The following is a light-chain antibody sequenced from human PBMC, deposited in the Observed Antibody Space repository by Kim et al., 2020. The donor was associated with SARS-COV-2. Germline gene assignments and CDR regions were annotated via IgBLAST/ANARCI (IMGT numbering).Light chain of an antibody. CDR3: AAWDDSLSGYV. CDR2: RNN. Sequence: GQSGHISCSGSSSNIGSNYVYWYQQLPGTAPKLLIYRNNQRPSGVPDRFSGSKSGTSASLAISGLRSEDEADYYCAAWDDSLSGYVFGTGTKVTVL. V-gene: IGLV1-47*01. CDR1: SSNIGSNY. J-gene: IGLJ1*01.